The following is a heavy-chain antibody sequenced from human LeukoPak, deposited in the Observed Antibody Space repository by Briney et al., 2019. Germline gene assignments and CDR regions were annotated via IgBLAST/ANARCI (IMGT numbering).Heavy chain of an antibody. Sequence: SETLSLTCTVSGGSISSYYWSWIRQPPGKGLEWIGCIYYSGSTNYNPSFKSRVTISVDTSKNQFSLKLSSVTAADTAVYYCAREGLAMVRGVLPKEAWGWFDPWGQGTLVTASS. J-gene: IGHJ5*02. CDR3: AREGLAMVRGVLPKEAWGWFDP. CDR1: GGSISSYY. CDR2: IYYSGST. D-gene: IGHD3-10*01. V-gene: IGHV4-59*12.